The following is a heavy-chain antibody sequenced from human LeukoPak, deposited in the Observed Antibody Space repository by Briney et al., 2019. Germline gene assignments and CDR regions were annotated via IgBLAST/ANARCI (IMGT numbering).Heavy chain of an antibody. Sequence: GGSLRLSCAASGFTFSSYAMSWVRQAPGKGLEWVSAISGSGGSTYYADSVKGRFTISRDNSKNTLYLQMNSLRAEDTAVYYCAKDLRITMVRGVMPVDYWGQGALVTVSS. CDR3: AKDLRITMVRGVMPVDY. D-gene: IGHD3-10*01. V-gene: IGHV3-23*01. J-gene: IGHJ4*02. CDR2: ISGSGGST. CDR1: GFTFSSYA.